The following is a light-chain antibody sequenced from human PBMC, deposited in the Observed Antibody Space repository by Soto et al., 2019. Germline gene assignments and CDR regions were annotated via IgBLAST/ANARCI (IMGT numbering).Light chain of an antibody. V-gene: IGKV1-5*03. CDR1: QSISSW. J-gene: IGKJ1*01. CDR2: KAS. Sequence: DIQMTQSPSILSAIVGDRVTITCRASQSISSWLAWYQQKPGKAPKLLIYKASSLESGVPSRFSGSGSGTEFTLTISSLQPDDFATYYCQQYNSYWTFGQGTKVDIK. CDR3: QQYNSYWT.